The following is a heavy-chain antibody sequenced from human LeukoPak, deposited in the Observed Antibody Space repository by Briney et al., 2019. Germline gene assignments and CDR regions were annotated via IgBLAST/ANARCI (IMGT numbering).Heavy chain of an antibody. CDR3: AKDSAD. Sequence: GGSLRLSCAASGVTFDDYAMHWVRQAPGKGLEWVSGISWNSGSIGYADSVKGRFTISRDNAKNSLYLQMNRLRAEDMALYYCAKDSADWGQGTLVTVSS. CDR1: GVTFDDYA. CDR2: ISWNSGSI. J-gene: IGHJ4*02. V-gene: IGHV3-9*03.